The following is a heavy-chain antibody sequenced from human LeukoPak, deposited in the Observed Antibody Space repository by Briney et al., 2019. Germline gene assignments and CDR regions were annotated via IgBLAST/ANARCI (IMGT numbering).Heavy chain of an antibody. J-gene: IGHJ5*02. CDR2: INPSGGST. CDR1: GYTFTSYY. V-gene: IGHV1-46*01. CDR3: ARDNSVGDVAWWFDP. Sequence: ASVKVSCKASGYTFTSYYMHWVRQAPGQSLEWMGIINPSGGSTSYALQFQGRVTMTRDMSTSTVYMELSSLRSEDTAVYYCARDNSVGDVAWWFDPWGQGTLVTVSS. D-gene: IGHD1-26*01.